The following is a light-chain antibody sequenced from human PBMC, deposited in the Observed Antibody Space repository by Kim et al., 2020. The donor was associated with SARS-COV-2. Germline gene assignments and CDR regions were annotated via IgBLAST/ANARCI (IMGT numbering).Light chain of an antibody. J-gene: IGKJ2*03. CDR2: DAS. CDR3: QQRSNWPYS. Sequence: CWSPGERATRSCRASQSVSSYLAWYQQKPGQAPRLLIYDASNRATGIPARLSGSGSGTDFTLTISSLEPEDFAVYYCQQRSNWPYSFGQGTKLEI. CDR1: QSVSSY. V-gene: IGKV3-11*01.